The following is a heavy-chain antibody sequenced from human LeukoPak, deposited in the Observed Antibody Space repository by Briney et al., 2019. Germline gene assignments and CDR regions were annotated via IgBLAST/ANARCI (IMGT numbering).Heavy chain of an antibody. J-gene: IGHJ3*02. V-gene: IGHV3-21*01. CDR3: ASTHADLSYSGYDPIGAFDI. CDR1: GFTFSSYS. Sequence: AGGSLRLSCAASGFTFSSYSMNWVRQAPGKGLGWVSSISSSSSYIYYADSVKGRFTISRDNAKNSLYLQMNSLRAEDTAVYYCASTHADLSYSGYDPIGAFDIWGQGTMVTVSS. D-gene: IGHD5-12*01. CDR2: ISSSSSYI.